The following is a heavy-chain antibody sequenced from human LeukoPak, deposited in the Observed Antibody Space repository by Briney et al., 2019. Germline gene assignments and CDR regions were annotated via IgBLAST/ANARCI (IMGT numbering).Heavy chain of an antibody. J-gene: IGHJ6*02. V-gene: IGHV4-34*01. CDR3: ARDRARGRSGSYYNDYYYYGMDV. Sequence: PSETLSLTCTVSGGSISSYYWNWIRQPPGKGLEWIGEINHSGSTNYNPSLKSRVTISVDTSKNQFSLKLSSVTAADTAVYYCARDRARGRSGSYYNDYYYYGMDVWGQGTTVTVSS. CDR1: GGSISSYY. CDR2: INHSGST. D-gene: IGHD3-10*01.